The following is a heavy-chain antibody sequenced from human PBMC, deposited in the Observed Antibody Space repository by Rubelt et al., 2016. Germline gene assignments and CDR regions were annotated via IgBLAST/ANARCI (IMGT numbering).Heavy chain of an antibody. D-gene: IGHD3-3*01. CDR1: GFTFSSYD. CDR2: IGTAGDT. J-gene: IGHJ6*02. V-gene: IGHV3-13*01. Sequence: AGRSLRLSCAASGFTFSSYDMHWVRQATGKGLEWVSAIGTAGDTYYPGSVKGRFTISRENAKNSSYLQMNSLRAEDTAVYYCARDLWSGSHFSGMDVWGQGTTVTVSS. CDR3: ARDLWSGSHFSGMDV.